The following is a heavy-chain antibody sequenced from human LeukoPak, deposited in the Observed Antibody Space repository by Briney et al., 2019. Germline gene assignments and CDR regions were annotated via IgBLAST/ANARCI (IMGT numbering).Heavy chain of an antibody. J-gene: IGHJ3*02. V-gene: IGHV4-34*01. CDR1: RGSISSYY. CDR3: ARSGPRGGSYRIGAFDI. D-gene: IGHD1-26*01. Sequence: SETLSLTCTVSRGSISSYYWSWIRQPPGKGLEWIGEINHSGSTNYNPSLKSRVTISVDTSKNQFSLKLSSVTAADTAVYYCARSGPRGGSYRIGAFDIWGQGTMVTVSS. CDR2: INHSGST.